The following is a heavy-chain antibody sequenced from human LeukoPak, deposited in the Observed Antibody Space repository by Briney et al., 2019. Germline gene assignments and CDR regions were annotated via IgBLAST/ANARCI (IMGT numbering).Heavy chain of an antibody. Sequence: ASVKVSCKASGYTFTGYYMHWVRQAPGQGLEWMGWINPNSGGTNYAQKFQGRVTMTRDTSISTAYMELSRLRSDDTAVYYCARDLFCSSTSCYSNWFDPWGQGTLVTASP. CDR1: GYTFTGYY. V-gene: IGHV1-2*02. CDR3: ARDLFCSSTSCYSNWFDP. D-gene: IGHD2-2*01. CDR2: INPNSGGT. J-gene: IGHJ5*02.